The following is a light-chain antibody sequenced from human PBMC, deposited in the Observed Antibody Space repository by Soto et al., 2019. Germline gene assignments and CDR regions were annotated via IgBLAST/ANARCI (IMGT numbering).Light chain of an antibody. CDR1: QSVSSW. Sequence: IHMTQAPSTLSASVLYRVTITFRASQSVSSWLAWYQQKPGKAPKLLIYDASSLESGVPSRFSGSGSGTEFTLTISSLQPDDFATYYCQQYNSLWTFGQGTKVDIK. CDR3: QQYNSLWT. CDR2: DAS. V-gene: IGKV1-5*01. J-gene: IGKJ1*01.